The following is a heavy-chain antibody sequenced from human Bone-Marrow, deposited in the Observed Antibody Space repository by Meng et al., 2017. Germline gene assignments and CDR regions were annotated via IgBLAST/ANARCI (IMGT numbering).Heavy chain of an antibody. J-gene: IGHJ4*02. V-gene: IGHV1-2*06. Sequence: QVPLVPSGAEVKKPGASVKVPCKPSGYNFPDYYIHWVRRAPGQGLEWMGRINPKSGDTHYAQKFQARVTMTGDTSISTAYMELSGLRSDDTAMYYCARDEDISAAGKLFGDYWGQGTLVTVSS. CDR1: GYNFPDYY. CDR2: INPKSGDT. D-gene: IGHD6-25*01. CDR3: ARDEDISAAGKLFGDY.